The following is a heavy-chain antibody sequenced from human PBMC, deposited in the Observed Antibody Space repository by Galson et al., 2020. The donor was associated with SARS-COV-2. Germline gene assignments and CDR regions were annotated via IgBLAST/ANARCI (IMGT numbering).Heavy chain of an antibody. CDR1: GASFSGYY. V-gene: IGHV4-34*01. D-gene: IGHD4-17*01. Sequence: SETLSLTCAVYGASFSGYYCSWIRQSPGKGLEWIWEISHGGSTNYNPSLTSRVTISIHTSKNQFSLKLTSVTAADTAGYYGARRIFCGDQRQWCFDLWGRGTLVTVSS. J-gene: IGHJ2*01. CDR2: ISHGGST. CDR3: ARRIFCGDQRQWCFDL.